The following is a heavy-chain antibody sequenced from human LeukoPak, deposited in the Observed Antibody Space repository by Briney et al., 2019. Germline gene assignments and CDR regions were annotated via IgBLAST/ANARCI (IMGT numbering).Heavy chain of an antibody. CDR3: ARVYDSSGYSSDY. CDR2: IYPGDSDT. Sequence: GESLKISCKGSGYSFTSYWIGWVRQMPGKGLEWMGIIYPGDSDTRYSPSFQGQVTISADKSISTAYLQWSSLKASDTAMCYCARVYDSSGYSSDYWGQGTLVTVSS. V-gene: IGHV5-51*01. D-gene: IGHD3-22*01. J-gene: IGHJ4*02. CDR1: GYSFTSYW.